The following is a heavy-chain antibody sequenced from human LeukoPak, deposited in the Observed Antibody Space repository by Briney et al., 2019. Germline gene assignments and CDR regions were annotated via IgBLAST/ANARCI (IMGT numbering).Heavy chain of an antibody. V-gene: IGHV3-23*01. CDR2: ISGSGGSI. J-gene: IGHJ4*02. CDR3: AKAGDTGCSIPYSFDY. Sequence: GGSLRLSCAASGFTFSSYAMSWVRQAPGKGLEWVSSISGSGGSIYYADSLKGRFSISRENSKNTLHLQMNSLRAEDTAVYYCAKAGDTGCSIPYSFDYWGQGTLVTVSS. D-gene: IGHD5-12*01. CDR1: GFTFSSYA.